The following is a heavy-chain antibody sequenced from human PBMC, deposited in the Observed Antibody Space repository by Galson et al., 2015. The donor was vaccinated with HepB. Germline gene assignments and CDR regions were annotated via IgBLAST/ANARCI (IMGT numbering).Heavy chain of an antibody. CDR1: GGSISSSNW. J-gene: IGHJ4*02. CDR2: IYHSGST. Sequence: ETLSLTCAVSGGSISSSNWWSWVRQPPGKGLEWIGEIYHSGSTNYNPSLKSRVTISVDKSMNQFSLKLSSVTAADTAVYYCARVTQRITIFGVVITFDNWGQGTLVTVPS. V-gene: IGHV4-4*02. D-gene: IGHD3-3*01. CDR3: ARVTQRITIFGVVITFDN.